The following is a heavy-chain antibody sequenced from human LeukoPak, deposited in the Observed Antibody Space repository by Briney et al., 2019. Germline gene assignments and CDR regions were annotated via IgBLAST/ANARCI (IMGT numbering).Heavy chain of an antibody. CDR3: ARDYGDYVDAFDI. D-gene: IGHD4-17*01. J-gene: IGHJ3*02. V-gene: IGHV3-30-3*01. CDR2: ISYDGRDQ. CDR1: GFSLRGYA. Sequence: GRSLRLSCVASGFSLRGYAMHWVRQAPGKGGLEWVTMISYDGRDQYYADSVKGRFTISRDNAKNSLYLQMNSLRAEDTAVYYCARDYGDYVDAFDIWGQGTMVTVSS.